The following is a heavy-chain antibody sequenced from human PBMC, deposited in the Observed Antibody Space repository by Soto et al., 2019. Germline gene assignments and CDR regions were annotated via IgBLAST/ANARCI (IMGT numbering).Heavy chain of an antibody. D-gene: IGHD1-1*01. CDR3: ARGRYGDY. CDR2: ISAHNGNT. Sequence: QVHLVQSGAEVKKPGASVKVSCKGSGYTFTSYGITWVRQAPGQGLEWMGWISAHNGNTDYAQKLQGRGTVTRDSSTSTDYMELRRLRADDTAVYYCARGRYGDYWGQGALVTVSS. V-gene: IGHV1-18*01. CDR1: GYTFTSYG. J-gene: IGHJ4*02.